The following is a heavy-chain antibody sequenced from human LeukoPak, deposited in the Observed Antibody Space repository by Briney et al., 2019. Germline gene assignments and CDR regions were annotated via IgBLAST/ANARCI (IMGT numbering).Heavy chain of an antibody. J-gene: IGHJ4*02. Sequence: PSETLSLTCAVYGGSFIDYYLTWIPQTPRKGLEWIGEINHSGSAKYNPSLKSRVIISIDTSKNQFSLNLSSVTAADTAVYYCASPGPESYHYVWGSLENWGQGTLVIVSS. CDR3: ASPGPESYHYVWGSLEN. V-gene: IGHV4-34*01. CDR1: GGSFIDYY. D-gene: IGHD3-16*01. CDR2: INHSGSA.